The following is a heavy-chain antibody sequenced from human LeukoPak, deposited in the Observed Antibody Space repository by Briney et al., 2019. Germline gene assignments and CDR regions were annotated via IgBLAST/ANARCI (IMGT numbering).Heavy chain of an antibody. J-gene: IGHJ5*01. CDR2: IWYDGSNK. Sequence: PGGSLRLSCAASGFTFSSYGMHWVRQAPGKGLEWVAVIWYDGSNKYYADSVKGRFTISRDNSKNTLYLQMNSLRAEDTAIYYCAKPDFSRGNWYDSWGQGTLVIVSS. D-gene: IGHD2-21*02. CDR1: GFTFSSYG. CDR3: AKPDFSRGNWYDS. V-gene: IGHV3-33*06.